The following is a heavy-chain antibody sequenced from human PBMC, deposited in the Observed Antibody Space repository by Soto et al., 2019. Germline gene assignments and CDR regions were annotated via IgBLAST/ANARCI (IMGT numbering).Heavy chain of an antibody. D-gene: IGHD3-22*01. CDR3: ETAPGSYDSSGYLDY. CDR1: GYTLTELS. Sequence: ASVKVSCKVSGYTLTELSMHWVRQAPGKGLEWMGGFDPEDGETIYAQKFQGRVTMTEDTSTDTAYMELSSLRSEDTAVYYCETAPGSYDSSGYLDYWGQGTLVTVSS. V-gene: IGHV1-24*01. CDR2: FDPEDGET. J-gene: IGHJ4*02.